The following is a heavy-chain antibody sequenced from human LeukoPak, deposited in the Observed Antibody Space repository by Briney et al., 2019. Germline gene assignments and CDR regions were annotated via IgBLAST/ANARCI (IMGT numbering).Heavy chain of an antibody. CDR1: GFSVSSSY. D-gene: IGHD5-18*01. Sequence: GGSLRLSCAASGFSVSSSYMSWVRQAPGKGLEWVSVIYSGGPTYYADSVKGRFTISRDNSKNTLYLQMDSLRAEDTAIYYCARIHTYGSPIDYWGQGTLVTVSS. J-gene: IGHJ4*02. CDR2: IYSGGPT. V-gene: IGHV3-66*01. CDR3: ARIHTYGSPIDY.